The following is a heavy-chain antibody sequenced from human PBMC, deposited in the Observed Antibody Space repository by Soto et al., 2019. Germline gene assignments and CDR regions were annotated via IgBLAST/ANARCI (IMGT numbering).Heavy chain of an antibody. J-gene: IGHJ4*02. V-gene: IGHV1-18*01. D-gene: IGHD3-22*01. Sequence: VASVKVSCKASGYTFTSYGISWVRQAPGQGLEWMGWISAYNGNTNYAQKLQGRVTMTTDTSTSTAYMELRSLRSDDTAVYYCARDRDSSGYLDPRCFDYWGQGTLVTVSS. CDR3: ARDRDSSGYLDPRCFDY. CDR1: GYTFTSYG. CDR2: ISAYNGNT.